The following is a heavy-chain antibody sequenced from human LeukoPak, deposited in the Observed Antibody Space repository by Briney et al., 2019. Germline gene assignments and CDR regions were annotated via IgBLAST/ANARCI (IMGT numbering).Heavy chain of an antibody. D-gene: IGHD2-15*01. V-gene: IGHV4-4*07. Sequence: SETLSLTCTVSGGSISSYYWAWIRQPAGKGLEWIGRIYASGSTDYYSSLKSRVSMSVDTSKNQFSLKPSSVTAADTAVYYCARYPKVAAYFDCWGQGTLVTVSS. CDR1: GGSISSYY. J-gene: IGHJ4*02. CDR2: IYASGST. CDR3: ARYPKVAAYFDC.